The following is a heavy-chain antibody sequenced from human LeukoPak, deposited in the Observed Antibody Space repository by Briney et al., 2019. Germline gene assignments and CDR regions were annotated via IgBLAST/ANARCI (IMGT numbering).Heavy chain of an antibody. Sequence: GGSLRLSCAASGFTFSSYAVHWVRQAPGKGLEWVAVISYDGSNKYYADSVKGRFTISRDNSKNTLYLQMNSLRAEDTAVYYCARDLSSSPQPSFDYWGQGTLVTVSS. D-gene: IGHD6-6*01. CDR1: GFTFSSYA. J-gene: IGHJ4*02. V-gene: IGHV3-30*04. CDR3: ARDLSSSPQPSFDY. CDR2: ISYDGSNK.